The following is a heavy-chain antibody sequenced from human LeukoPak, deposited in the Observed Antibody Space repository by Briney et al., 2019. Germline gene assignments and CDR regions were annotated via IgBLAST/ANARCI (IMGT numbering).Heavy chain of an antibody. CDR3: ARDSAYCTNGVCVRDFDY. CDR1: GYTFTDYY. Sequence: GASVKVSCKASGYTFTDYYIHWVRQAPGQGLEWMGWISPNSGGTNYAQKLQGRVTMTTDTSTSTAYMELRSLRSDDTAVYYCARDSAYCTNGVCVRDFDYWGQGTLVTVSS. D-gene: IGHD2-8*01. J-gene: IGHJ4*02. CDR2: ISPNSGGT. V-gene: IGHV1-2*02.